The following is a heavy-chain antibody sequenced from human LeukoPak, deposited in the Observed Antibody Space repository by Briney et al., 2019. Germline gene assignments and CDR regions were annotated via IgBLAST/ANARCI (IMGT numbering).Heavy chain of an antibody. V-gene: IGHV1-2*02. CDR3: ARDHCTSNSCYEDFYYGMDV. J-gene: IGHJ6*02. CDR2: INPNSGGT. D-gene: IGHD2-2*01. CDR1: GYTFTDYY. Sequence: WASVTVSCKASGYTFTDYYVHWVRQAPGQGLEWMGWINPNSGGTEYAQKFQGRVTMTRDTSISTAYMDLSRLGSDDTAMYYCARDHCTSNSCYEDFYYGMDVWGQGTTVTVSS.